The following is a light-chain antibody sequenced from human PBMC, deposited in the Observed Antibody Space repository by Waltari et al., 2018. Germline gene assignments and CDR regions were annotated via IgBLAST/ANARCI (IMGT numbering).Light chain of an antibody. CDR1: QGIRNY. CDR3: LQYNQYPHT. J-gene: IGKJ2*01. Sequence: IQMTQSPSSLSASLGDRVTITCRASQGIRNYITWVQQKPGKAPKSLIYAASTLQSGVPSRFSGSGFETDFTLTISSLQPDYFATYYCLQYNQYPHTFGQGTRVDLK. CDR2: AAS. V-gene: IGKV1-16*01.